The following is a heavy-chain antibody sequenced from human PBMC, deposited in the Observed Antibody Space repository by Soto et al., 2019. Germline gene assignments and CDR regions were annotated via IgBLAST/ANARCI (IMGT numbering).Heavy chain of an antibody. CDR1: GGSISSGGYY. Sequence: SETLSLTCTVSGGSISSGGYYWSWIRQHPGKGLEWIGYIYYSGSTYYNPSLKSRVTISVDTSKNQFSLKLSSVTAADTAVYYCARDGGYGSNQLDYWGQGTLVTVSS. V-gene: IGHV4-30-4*08. CDR2: IYYSGST. D-gene: IGHD3-10*01. CDR3: ARDGGYGSNQLDY. J-gene: IGHJ4*02.